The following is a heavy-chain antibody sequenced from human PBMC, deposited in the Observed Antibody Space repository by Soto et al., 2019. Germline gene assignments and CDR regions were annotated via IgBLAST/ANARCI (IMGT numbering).Heavy chain of an antibody. D-gene: IGHD6-6*01. J-gene: IGHJ4*02. V-gene: IGHV3-30-3*01. CDR1: GFTFSSYA. CDR3: ARDRYSSSSGNDY. CDR2: ISYDGSNK. Sequence: GGSLRLSCAASGFTFSSYAMHWVRQAPGKGLEWVAVISYDGSNKYYADSVKGRFTISRDNSKNTLYLQMNSLRAEDTAVYYCARDRYSSSSGNDYWGQGTLVTVSS.